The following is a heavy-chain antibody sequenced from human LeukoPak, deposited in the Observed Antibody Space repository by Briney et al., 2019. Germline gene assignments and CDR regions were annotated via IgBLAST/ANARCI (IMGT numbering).Heavy chain of an antibody. Sequence: GGSLRLSCAASESTFSSYGMNWVRQAPGKGLEWVSSISGSGGSTYYADSVKGRFTISRDNSKNTLYLQMNSLRAEDTAVYYCAKDGLGSTSSRGYYYMDVWGKGTTVTVPS. CDR3: AKDGLGSTSSRGYYYMDV. CDR1: ESTFSSYG. J-gene: IGHJ6*03. V-gene: IGHV3-23*01. D-gene: IGHD2-2*01. CDR2: ISGSGGST.